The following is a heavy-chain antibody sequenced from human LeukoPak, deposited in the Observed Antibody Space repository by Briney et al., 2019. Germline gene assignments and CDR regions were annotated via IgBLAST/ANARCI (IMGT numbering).Heavy chain of an antibody. V-gene: IGHV1-2*02. CDR3: APAPYGGGYFDY. CDR2: INPNSGGT. J-gene: IGHJ4*02. D-gene: IGHD3-16*01. Sequence: ASVKVSCKASGYTFTGYYMHWVRQAPGQGLEWMGWINPNSGGTNYAQKFQGRVTMTRDTSISTAYMELSRLRSDDTAVYYCAPAPYGGGYFDYWGQGTLVTVSS. CDR1: GYTFTGYY.